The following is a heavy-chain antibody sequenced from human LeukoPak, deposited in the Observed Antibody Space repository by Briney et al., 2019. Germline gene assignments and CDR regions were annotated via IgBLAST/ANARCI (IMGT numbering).Heavy chain of an antibody. CDR3: ARVSSGSYYILDY. J-gene: IGHJ4*02. Sequence: PGGSLPLSCAASGFTFSSYDMNWVRQAPGQGLAWVSYISSSGSTIYYADSVKGRLTISRDNAKNSLYLQMSSLRAEDTAVYYCARVSSGSYYILDYWGQGTLVTVSS. D-gene: IGHD1-26*01. CDR2: ISSSGSTI. V-gene: IGHV3-48*03. CDR1: GFTFSSYD.